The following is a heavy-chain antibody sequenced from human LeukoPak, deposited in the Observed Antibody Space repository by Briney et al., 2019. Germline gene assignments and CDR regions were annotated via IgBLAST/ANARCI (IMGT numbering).Heavy chain of an antibody. Sequence: GGSLRLSCAASRLTFSSYAMSWVRQAPGRGLEWVSAISESGTGTYYAEAVKGRFTIPRDNSKNTLSLQMNSLRAEDTAIYYCAKDIAQGYTYGSIEQDYWGQGTLVTVSS. V-gene: IGHV3-23*01. CDR3: AKDIAQGYTYGSIEQDY. CDR1: RLTFSSYA. D-gene: IGHD5-18*01. J-gene: IGHJ4*02. CDR2: ISESGTGT.